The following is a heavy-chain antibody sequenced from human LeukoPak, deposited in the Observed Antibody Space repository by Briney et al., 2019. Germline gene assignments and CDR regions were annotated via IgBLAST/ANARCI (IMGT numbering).Heavy chain of an antibody. J-gene: IGHJ4*02. V-gene: IGHV3-23*01. CDR1: GFTFSSYA. CDR2: ISGSGGST. CDR3: AKRGFTMIVVVTDGAFDY. Sequence: GGSLRLSCAASGFTFSSYAMSWVRQAPGKGLEWVSAISGSGGSTYYADSVKGRFTISRDNSKNTLYLQMNSLRAEDTAVYYCAKRGFTMIVVVTDGAFDYWGQGTLVTVSS. D-gene: IGHD3-22*01.